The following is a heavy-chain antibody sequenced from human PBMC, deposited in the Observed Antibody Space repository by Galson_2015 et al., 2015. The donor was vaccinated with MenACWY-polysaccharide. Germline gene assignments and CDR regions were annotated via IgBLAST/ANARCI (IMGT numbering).Heavy chain of an antibody. CDR3: ARDSYGDYAFDY. Sequence: SLRLSCAASGFTFSSYSMNWVRQAPGKGLEWVSSISSSSSYMYYADSVKGRFTISRDNAKNSLYLQMNSLRAEDTAVYYCARDSYGDYAFDYWGQGTLVTVSS. J-gene: IGHJ4*02. V-gene: IGHV3-21*01. CDR2: ISSSSSYM. D-gene: IGHD4-17*01. CDR1: GFTFSSYS.